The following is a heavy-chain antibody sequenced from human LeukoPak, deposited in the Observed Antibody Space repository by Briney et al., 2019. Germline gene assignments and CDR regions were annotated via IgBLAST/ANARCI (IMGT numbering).Heavy chain of an antibody. D-gene: IGHD6-13*01. J-gene: IGHJ4*02. V-gene: IGHV4-30-4*01. CDR3: ARDRAAAGIPAIDY. CDR2: IYYSGST. CDR1: GGSISSGDYY. Sequence: PWETLSLTCTVSGGSISSGDYYWSWIRQPPGKGLEWIGYIYYSGSTYYNPSLKSRVTISVDTSKNQFSLKLSSVTAADTAVYYCARDRAAAGIPAIDYWGQGTLFTVSS.